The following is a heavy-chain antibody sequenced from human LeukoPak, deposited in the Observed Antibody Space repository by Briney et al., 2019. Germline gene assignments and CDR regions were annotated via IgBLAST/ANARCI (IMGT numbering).Heavy chain of an antibody. Sequence: GGSLRLSCAASGFTFTSYAMSWVRRAPGKGLEWVSAISGSGTRAYYADSVKGRFTMSRDNPKNTLYLQMNSLRAEDTAVYYCAKDGEYCSSTSCYIACWGQGILVTVSS. J-gene: IGHJ4*02. CDR3: AKDGEYCSSTSCYIAC. V-gene: IGHV3-23*01. CDR2: ISGSGTRA. D-gene: IGHD2-2*02. CDR1: GFTFTSYA.